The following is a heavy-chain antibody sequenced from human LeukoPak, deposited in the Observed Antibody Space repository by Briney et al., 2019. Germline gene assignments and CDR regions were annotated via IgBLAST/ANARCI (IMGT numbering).Heavy chain of an antibody. CDR3: ARGRRAARSFDY. CDR1: GGSFSGYY. CDR2: INHSGST. J-gene: IGHJ4*02. V-gene: IGHV4-34*01. D-gene: IGHD6-6*01. Sequence: SETLSLTCAVYGGSFSGYYWSWIRQPPGKGLEWIGEINHSGSTNYNPSLKSRVTISVDTSKNQFSLKLSSVTAADTAVYYCARGRRAARSFDYWGQGTLVTVSS.